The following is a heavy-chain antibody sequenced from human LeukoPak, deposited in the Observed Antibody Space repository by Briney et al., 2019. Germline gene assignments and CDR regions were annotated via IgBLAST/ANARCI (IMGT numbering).Heavy chain of an antibody. Sequence: EASVKVSCKASGYTFTGYYMHWVRQAPGQGLEWMGWINPNSGGTNYAQKFQGRVTMTRDTSISTAYIELSRLRSDDTAVYYCARVPGYVLMVYAHEDYYGMDVWGQGTTVTVSS. D-gene: IGHD2-8*01. CDR2: INPNSGGT. CDR3: ARVPGYVLMVYAHEDYYGMDV. V-gene: IGHV1-2*02. CDR1: GYTFTGYY. J-gene: IGHJ6*02.